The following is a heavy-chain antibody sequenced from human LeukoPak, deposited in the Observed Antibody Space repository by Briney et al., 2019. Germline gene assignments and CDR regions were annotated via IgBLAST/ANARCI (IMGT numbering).Heavy chain of an antibody. V-gene: IGHV5-51*01. CDR1: GFSFTSYW. Sequence: GESLKISCKGSGFSFTSYWIGWVRQMPGKGLEWMGIINPGDPDTRYSPSFQGQVTISVDKSITTAYLQWNSLKASDSAMYYCARQGTTSGWYYWGQGTLVTVSS. J-gene: IGHJ4*02. CDR3: ARQGTTSGWYY. CDR2: INPGDPDT. D-gene: IGHD6-19*01.